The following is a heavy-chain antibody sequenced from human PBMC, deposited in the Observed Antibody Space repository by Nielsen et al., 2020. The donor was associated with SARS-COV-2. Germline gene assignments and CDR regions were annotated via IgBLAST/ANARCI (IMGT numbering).Heavy chain of an antibody. CDR2: IKQDGSEK. J-gene: IGHJ3*02. D-gene: IGHD3-22*01. CDR1: GFTFSSYW. V-gene: IGHV3-7*01. Sequence: GESLKISCAASGFTFSSYWMSWVRQAPGKGLEWVANIKQDGSEKYYVDSVKGRFTISRDNAKNSIYLQMNSLRAEDTAVYYCRGWLATFDIWGQGTLVTVSS. CDR3: RGWLATFDI.